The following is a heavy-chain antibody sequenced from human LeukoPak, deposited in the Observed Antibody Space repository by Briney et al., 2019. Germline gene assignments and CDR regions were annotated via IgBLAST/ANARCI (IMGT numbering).Heavy chain of an antibody. V-gene: IGHV3-23*01. J-gene: IGHJ6*04. D-gene: IGHD2-15*01. Sequence: PGRSLRLSCAASGFTFSSYAMSWVRQAPGKGLEWVSAISGSGGSTYYADSVKGRFTISRDNSKNTLYLQMNSLRAEDTAVYYCARWVVVAATLPYYYYYGMDVWGKGTTVTVSS. CDR1: GFTFSSYA. CDR3: ARWVVVAATLPYYYYYGMDV. CDR2: ISGSGGST.